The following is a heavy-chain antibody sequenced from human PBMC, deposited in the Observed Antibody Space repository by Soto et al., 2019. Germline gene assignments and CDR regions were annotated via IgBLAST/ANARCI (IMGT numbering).Heavy chain of an antibody. J-gene: IGHJ6*02. D-gene: IGHD3-3*02. CDR1: GGTFSSYA. Sequence: SVKVSCKASGGTFSSYAISWVRQAPGQGLEWMGGIIPIFGTANYAQKFQGRVTITADESTSTAYMELSSLRSEDTAVYYCAREPIFGVVIKNYYYYGMDVWGQGTTVTVSS. V-gene: IGHV1-69*13. CDR3: AREPIFGVVIKNYYYYGMDV. CDR2: IIPIFGTA.